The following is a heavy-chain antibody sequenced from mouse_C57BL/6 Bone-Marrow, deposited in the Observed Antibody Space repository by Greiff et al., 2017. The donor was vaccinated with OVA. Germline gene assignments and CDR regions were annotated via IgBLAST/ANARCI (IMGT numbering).Heavy chain of an antibody. J-gene: IGHJ2*01. CDR3: ARGTAVVATDYDY. CDR1: GYTFTGYW. Sequence: VQLQQSGAELMQPGASVKLSCKATGYTFTGYWIEWVQQRPGHGLEWIGEILPGSGSPTSNYQFTGKATFTADTSSNTAYMQISSLTTEDSAIYYCARGTAVVATDYDYWGKGTTLT. CDR2: ILPGSGSP. V-gene: IGHV1-9*01. D-gene: IGHD1-1*01.